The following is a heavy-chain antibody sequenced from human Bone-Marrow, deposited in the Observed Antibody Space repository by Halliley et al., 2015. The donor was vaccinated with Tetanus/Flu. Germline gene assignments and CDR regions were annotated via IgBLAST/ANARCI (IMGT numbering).Heavy chain of an antibody. V-gene: IGHV4-4*02. CDR2: TFHRCPP. D-gene: IGHD2-2*01. Sequence: LGWIGETFHRCPPNHNPPLKGRVPISLDRSKNQLSLKLNSVPAADTAMYYCARSVSRGPPSRFDFWGQGTQVTVSS. CDR3: ARSVSRGPPSRFDF. J-gene: IGHJ4*02.